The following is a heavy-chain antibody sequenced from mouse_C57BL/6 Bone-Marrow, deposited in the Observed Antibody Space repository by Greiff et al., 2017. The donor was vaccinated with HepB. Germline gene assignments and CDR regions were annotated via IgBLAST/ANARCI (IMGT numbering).Heavy chain of an antibody. CDR1: GYTFTDYE. D-gene: IGHD1-1*01. CDR3: TRHYGSSPR. J-gene: IGHJ3*01. V-gene: IGHV1-15*01. Sequence: VKLMESGAELVRPGASVTLSCKASGYTFTDYEMHWVKQTPVHGLEWIGAIDPETGGTAYNQKFKGKAILTADKSSSTAYMELRSLTSEDSAVYYCTRHYGSSPRWGQGTLVTVSA. CDR2: IDPETGGT.